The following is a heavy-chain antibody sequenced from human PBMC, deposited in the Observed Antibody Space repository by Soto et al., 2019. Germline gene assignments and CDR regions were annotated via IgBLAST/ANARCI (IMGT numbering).Heavy chain of an antibody. CDR2: ISAYNGNT. CDR1: GYTFTSYG. D-gene: IGHD3-3*01. Sequence: ASVKVSCKASGYTFTSYGISWVRQAPGQGLEWMGWISAYNGNTNYAQKLQGRVTMTTDTSTSPAYMELRSLGSDDTAVYYCARIPHYDFWSGYYSGNDYWGQGTLVTVSS. CDR3: ARIPHYDFWSGYYSGNDY. J-gene: IGHJ4*02. V-gene: IGHV1-18*01.